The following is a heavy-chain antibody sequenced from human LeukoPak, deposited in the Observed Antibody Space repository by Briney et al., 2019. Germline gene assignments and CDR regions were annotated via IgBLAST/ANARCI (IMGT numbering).Heavy chain of an antibody. CDR1: GFTFSMFW. Sequence: GGSLRLSCAASGFTFSMFWMNWVRQAPGKGLEWVAEIKQDGSDKNYVDSVKGRFIISGDNAKNSLYLQMNSLRAEDTAVYYCARGYCSGSRCSRSYWGQGTLVTVSS. D-gene: IGHD2-2*01. CDR2: IKQDGSDK. V-gene: IGHV3-7*01. CDR3: ARGYCSGSRCSRSY. J-gene: IGHJ4*02.